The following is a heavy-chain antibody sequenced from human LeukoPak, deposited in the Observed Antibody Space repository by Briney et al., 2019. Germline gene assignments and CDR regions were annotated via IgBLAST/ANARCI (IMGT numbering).Heavy chain of an antibody. CDR3: ARKTFYYDSSGYYYAAFDI. CDR2: IYYSGST. V-gene: IGHV4-59*01. Sequence: PSETLSLTCAVYGGSFSSYYWSWIRQPPGKGLEWIGYIYYSGSTNYNPSLKSRVTISVDTSKNQFSLKLSSVTAADTAMYYCARKTFYYDSSGYYYAAFDIWGQGTMVTVSS. J-gene: IGHJ3*02. D-gene: IGHD3-22*01. CDR1: GGSFSSYY.